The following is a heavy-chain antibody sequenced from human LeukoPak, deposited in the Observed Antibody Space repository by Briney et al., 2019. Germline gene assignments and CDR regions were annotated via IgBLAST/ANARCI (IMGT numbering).Heavy chain of an antibody. J-gene: IGHJ3*02. D-gene: IGHD3-3*01. Sequence: GGSLRLSCAASGFTFSSYWMSWVHQAPGKGLEWVADIKQDGGEKNYVDSMKGRFTISRDNAKNSLYLQMNSLRAEDTAVYYCARDMSVIDFWSGYYEAGAFDMWGQGTMVTVSS. CDR3: ARDMSVIDFWSGYYEAGAFDM. V-gene: IGHV3-7*01. CDR2: IKQDGGEK. CDR1: GFTFSSYW.